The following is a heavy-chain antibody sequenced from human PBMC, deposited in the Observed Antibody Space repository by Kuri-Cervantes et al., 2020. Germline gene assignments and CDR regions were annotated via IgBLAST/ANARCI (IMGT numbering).Heavy chain of an antibody. CDR2: ISSSSSTR. J-gene: IGHJ4*02. Sequence: GESLKISCAASGFTFSDYYMNWVRQAPGKGLEWVSYISSSSSTRYYADSVKGRFTISRDNSRNTLFLQMNSLRAEATAVYYCARGHDYWGQGTLVTVSS. V-gene: IGHV3-11*01. CDR1: GFTFSDYY. CDR3: ARGHDY.